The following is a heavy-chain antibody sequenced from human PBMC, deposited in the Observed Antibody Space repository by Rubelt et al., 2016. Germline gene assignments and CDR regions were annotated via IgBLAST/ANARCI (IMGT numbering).Heavy chain of an antibody. V-gene: IGHV4-38-2*02. J-gene: IGHJ4*02. CDR2: IYHSGST. Sequence: QVQLQESGPGLVKPSETLSLTCTVSGYSISSGYYWGWIRQPPGKGLEWIGSIYHSGSTYYNPSLKSRVTISVDKSKNQCSLKLNSVTAADTAVYYCATLHSSGWTPFDYWGQGTLVTVSS. CDR1: GYSISSGYY. D-gene: IGHD6-19*01. CDR3: ATLHSSGWTPFDY.